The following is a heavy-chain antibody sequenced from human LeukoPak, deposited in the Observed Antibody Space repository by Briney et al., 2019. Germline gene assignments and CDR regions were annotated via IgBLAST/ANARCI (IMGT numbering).Heavy chain of an antibody. J-gene: IGHJ4*02. CDR3: ARDSGGSYYTDY. D-gene: IGHD1-26*01. CDR2: IYSGGGT. CDR1: GFTVSNNY. V-gene: IGHV3-66*01. Sequence: GGSLRLPCAASGFTVSNNYMSWVRQAPGKGLEWVSVIYSGGGTYYADSVKGRFTISRDNSKNTLYLQMNSLRAEDTAVYYCARDSGGSYYTDYWGQGTLVTVSS.